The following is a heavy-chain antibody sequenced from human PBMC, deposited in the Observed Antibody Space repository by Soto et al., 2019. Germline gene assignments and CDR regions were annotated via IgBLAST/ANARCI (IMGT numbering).Heavy chain of an antibody. CDR2: ISPYSGYT. CDR1: GYSFMKYG. CDR3: AREASVLIPDPQPSRFDS. J-gene: IGHJ4*02. V-gene: IGHV1-18*01. Sequence: GPVKVSCKGFGYSFMKYGINWGRQAPGQGLEGVGWISPYSGYTHSPQKLHGRLTLTTDTAASTAYMELRILRSAATALYYCAREASVLIPDPQPSRFDSWGQGTLVTVSS. D-gene: IGHD2-8*01.